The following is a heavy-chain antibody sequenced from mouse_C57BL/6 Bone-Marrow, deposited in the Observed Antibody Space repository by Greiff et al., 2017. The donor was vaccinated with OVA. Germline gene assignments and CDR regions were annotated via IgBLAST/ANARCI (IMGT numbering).Heavy chain of an antibody. Sequence: QVHVKQPGTELVKPGASVKLSCKASGYTFTSYWMHWVKQRPGQGLEWIGNINPSNGGTNYNEKFKSKATLTVDKSSSTAYMQLSSLTSEDSAVYYCARRGAWNYAMDYWGQGTSVTVSS. J-gene: IGHJ4*01. CDR2: INPSNGGT. D-gene: IGHD3-1*01. CDR1: GYTFTSYW. CDR3: ARRGAWNYAMDY. V-gene: IGHV1-53*01.